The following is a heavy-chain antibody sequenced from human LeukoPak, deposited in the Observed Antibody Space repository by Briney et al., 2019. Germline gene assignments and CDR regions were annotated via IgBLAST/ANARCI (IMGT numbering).Heavy chain of an antibody. CDR2: IKQDGSEK. D-gene: IGHD3-3*01. CDR3: ARFYYDFWSGYQPLDY. V-gene: IGHV3-7*01. J-gene: IGHJ4*02. Sequence: GGSLGLSCAASGFTFSSYWMSWVRQAPGKGLEWVANIKQDGSEKYYVDSVKGRFTNSRDNAKNSLYLQMNSLRAEDTAVYYCARFYYDFWSGYQPLDYWGQGTLVTVSS. CDR1: GFTFSSYW.